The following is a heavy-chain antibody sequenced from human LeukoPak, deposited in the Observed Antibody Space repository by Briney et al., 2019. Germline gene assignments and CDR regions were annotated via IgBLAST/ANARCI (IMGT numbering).Heavy chain of an antibody. CDR1: GYTFTSYD. V-gene: IGHV1-8*03. CDR2: MNSNSGNT. J-gene: IGHJ4*02. Sequence: ASVKVSCKASGYTFTSYDINWVRQATGQGLEWMGWMNSNSGNTGYAQKFQGRVTITRNTSISTAYMELSSLRSEDTAVYYCARGYRYNWNYGGLAYWGQGTLVTVSS. CDR3: ARGYRYNWNYGGLAY. D-gene: IGHD1-7*01.